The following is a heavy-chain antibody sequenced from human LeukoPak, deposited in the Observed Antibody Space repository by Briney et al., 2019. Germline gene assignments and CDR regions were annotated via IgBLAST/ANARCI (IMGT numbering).Heavy chain of an antibody. CDR1: GGSFSGYY. CDR3: AREVLESYYDSQAFFDY. Sequence: SETLSLTCAVYGGSFSGYYWSWIRQPPGKGLEWIGEINHSGSTNYNPSLKSRVTISVDTSKNQFSLKLSSVTAADTAVYYCAREVLESYYDSQAFFDYWGQGTLVTVSS. D-gene: IGHD3-22*01. CDR2: INHSGST. J-gene: IGHJ4*02. V-gene: IGHV4-34*01.